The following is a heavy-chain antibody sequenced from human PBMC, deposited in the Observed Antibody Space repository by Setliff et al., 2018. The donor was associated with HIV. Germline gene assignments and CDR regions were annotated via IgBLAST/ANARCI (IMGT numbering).Heavy chain of an antibody. D-gene: IGHD3-22*01. V-gene: IGHV1-8*02. J-gene: IGHJ6*03. CDR2: MNPNSGNT. CDR1: GYTFTTYD. CDR3: ARQDYYDSSGFYYYYMDV. Sequence: ASVKVSCKASGYTFTTYDINWVRQATGQGLEWMGWMNPNSGNTGYAERFKGRGTMTRDTSISTVYMELTSLRSEDMAVYYCARQDYYDSSGFYYYYMDVWGKGTTVTVSS.